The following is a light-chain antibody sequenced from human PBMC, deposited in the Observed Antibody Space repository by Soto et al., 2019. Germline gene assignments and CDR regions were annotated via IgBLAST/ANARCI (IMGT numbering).Light chain of an antibody. J-gene: IGLJ1*01. CDR3: ASSTNSITYV. CDR2: DVS. CDR1: NSDVGGYNY. V-gene: IGLV2-14*03. Sequence: SALTQHASVAGSPGQSIAISCTRTNSDVGGYNYVSWYQQHPGKAPKLLIYDVSSRPSGLSNRFSGSKSGNTASLIISGLQAEDEADYYCASSTNSITYVFGSGTKVTVL.